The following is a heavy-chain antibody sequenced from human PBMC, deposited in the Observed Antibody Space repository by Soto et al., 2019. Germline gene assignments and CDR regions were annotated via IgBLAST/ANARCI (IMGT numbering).Heavy chain of an antibody. Sequence: QVHLVQSGAEVKKPGSLVKVSCKASGGTFSTYAISCVLHAPGPGLAWVGGVIPIFGTANYAQKFQGRVTITADGFIRRAHMELSIMGFEDTVIYLCATERQPQRSGRGPFECWGKGTLVSVSS. CDR3: ATERQPQRSGRGPFEC. J-gene: IGHJ4*02. CDR2: VIPIFGTA. D-gene: IGHD6-25*01. CDR1: GGTFSTYA. V-gene: IGHV1-69*01.